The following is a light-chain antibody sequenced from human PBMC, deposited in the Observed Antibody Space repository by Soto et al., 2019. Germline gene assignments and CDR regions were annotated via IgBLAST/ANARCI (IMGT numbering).Light chain of an antibody. Sequence: EIVMTQSPATLSVSTGERATLSCRASQSVSNNLARYQQKPGQAPRLLMYGASTRATGIPARFSGSGSGTEFTLTISSLQSEDFVVYYCHQYNNWPLTFGGGTKVEIK. J-gene: IGKJ4*01. CDR3: HQYNNWPLT. CDR1: QSVSNN. V-gene: IGKV3-15*01. CDR2: GAS.